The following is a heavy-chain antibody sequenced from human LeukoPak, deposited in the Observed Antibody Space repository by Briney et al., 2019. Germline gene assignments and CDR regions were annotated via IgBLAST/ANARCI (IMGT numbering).Heavy chain of an antibody. J-gene: IGHJ4*02. V-gene: IGHV1-18*01. Sequence: GASVKVSCKASGYTFTSYGISWVRQAPGQGLEWMGWISAYNGNTNYAQKLQGRVTMTTDTSTSTAYMELRSLRSDDTAVYYCAREDNYYDSSGYGYWGQGTLVTVSS. CDR2: ISAYNGNT. CDR3: AREDNYYDSSGYGY. CDR1: GYTFTSYG. D-gene: IGHD3-22*01.